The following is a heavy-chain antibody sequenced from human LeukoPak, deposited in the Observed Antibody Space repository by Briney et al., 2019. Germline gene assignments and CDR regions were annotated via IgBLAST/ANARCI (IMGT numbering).Heavy chain of an antibody. D-gene: IGHD6-13*01. CDR2: INPNSGGT. Sequence: GASVKVSCKASGYTFTGYYMHWVRQAPGQGLEWMGWINPNSGGTNYAQKFQGRVTMTRDTSTSTAYMELSRLRSDDTAVYYCARAAAGNNWFDPWGQGTLVTVSS. J-gene: IGHJ5*02. V-gene: IGHV1-2*02. CDR1: GYTFTGYY. CDR3: ARAAAGNNWFDP.